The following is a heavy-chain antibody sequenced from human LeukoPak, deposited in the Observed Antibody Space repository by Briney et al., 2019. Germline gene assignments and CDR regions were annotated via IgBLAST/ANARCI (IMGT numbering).Heavy chain of an antibody. D-gene: IGHD3-9*01. Sequence: SETLSLTCAVYGGSFSGYYWSWIRQPPGKGLEWIGRIYTSGSTNYNPSLKSRVTMSVDTSKNQFSLKLSSVTAADTAVYYCARHALRYFRAFDIWGQGTMVTVSS. J-gene: IGHJ3*02. CDR2: IYTSGST. CDR1: GGSFSGYY. V-gene: IGHV4-59*10. CDR3: ARHALRYFRAFDI.